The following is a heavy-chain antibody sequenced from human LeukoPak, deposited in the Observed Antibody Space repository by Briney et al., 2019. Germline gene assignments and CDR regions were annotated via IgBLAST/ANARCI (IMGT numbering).Heavy chain of an antibody. CDR2: INGDGRET. V-gene: IGHV3-74*01. CDR3: ARGGPGAYFDY. J-gene: IGHJ4*02. Sequence: GGSLRLSCVVSGFTFSTYLMHWVRQAPGKGLVWVSRINGDGRETTYGDSVKGRFTISRDNAKNTLFLQMNSLRAEDTAVFYRARGGPGAYFDYWGQGTLVTVSS. D-gene: IGHD1-14*01. CDR1: GFTFSTYL.